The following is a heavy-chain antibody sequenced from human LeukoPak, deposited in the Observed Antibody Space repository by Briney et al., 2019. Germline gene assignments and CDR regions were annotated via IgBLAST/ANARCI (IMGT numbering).Heavy chain of an antibody. D-gene: IGHD3-22*01. CDR2: IIPIFGTA. V-gene: IGHV1-69*01. CDR1: GGTFSSYA. Sequence: GSSVKVSCKASGGTFSSYAISWVRQAPGQGLEWMGGIIPIFGTANYAQKFQGRVTITADESTSTAYMELSSLRSEDTAVYYCARDRNYHDSSGYYFDYWGQGTLVTVSS. J-gene: IGHJ4*02. CDR3: ARDRNYHDSSGYYFDY.